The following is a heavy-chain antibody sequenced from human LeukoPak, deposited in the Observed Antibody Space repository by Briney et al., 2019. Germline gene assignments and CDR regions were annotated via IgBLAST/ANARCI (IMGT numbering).Heavy chain of an antibody. Sequence: PSETLSLTCTVSGGSISRTNYYWGWIRQPPGKGLEWIGSFYNSGSTYYNPSLKSRVTMSVDTSKNQFSLKLSSVTAADTAVYYCARDLSNIAAETYFDYWGQGTLVTVSS. CDR1: GGSISRTNYY. CDR3: ARDLSNIAAETYFDY. CDR2: FYNSGST. V-gene: IGHV4-39*07. D-gene: IGHD6-13*01. J-gene: IGHJ4*02.